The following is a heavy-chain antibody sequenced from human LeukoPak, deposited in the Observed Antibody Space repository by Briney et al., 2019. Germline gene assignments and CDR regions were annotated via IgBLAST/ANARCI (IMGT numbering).Heavy chain of an antibody. CDR3: ARGYCSGGSCYHYYYGMDV. V-gene: IGHV4-34*01. CDR2: INHSGST. CDR1: GGSISSYY. Sequence: SETLSLTCTVSGGSISSYYWSWIRQPPGKGLEWIGEINHSGSTNYNPSLKSRVTISVDTSKNQFSLKLSSVTAADTAVYYCARGYCSGGSCYHYYYGMDVWGQGTTVTVSS. J-gene: IGHJ6*02. D-gene: IGHD2-15*01.